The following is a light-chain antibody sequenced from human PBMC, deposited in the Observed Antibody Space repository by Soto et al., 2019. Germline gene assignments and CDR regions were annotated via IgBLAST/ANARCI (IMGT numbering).Light chain of an antibody. CDR2: DAS. V-gene: IGKV3-11*01. Sequence: DIESTHSSATLSFSPGERATLSYKPSQSVSSYLAWYQQKPGQAPRLLIYDASNRATGIPARFSGSGSGTDFTLTISSLEPEDFAVYYCQQRSNWPPITFGQGTRLEIK. J-gene: IGKJ5*01. CDR1: QSVSSY. CDR3: QQRSNWPPIT.